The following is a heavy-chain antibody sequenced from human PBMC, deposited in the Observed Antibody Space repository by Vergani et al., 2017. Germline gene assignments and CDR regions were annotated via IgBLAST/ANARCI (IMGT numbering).Heavy chain of an antibody. CDR1: GFSFSGHG. D-gene: IGHD4-11*01. CDR3: AKDLSYSTAWPNFDS. CDR2: ISYDGDRR. Sequence: QVHLVESGGGVVQPGRSLTLSCVASGFSFSGHGMHWVRQAPGKGLEWVAMISYDGDRRDYGDFAKGRFTISRDSSKTVYMQMNSLRVEDTAMYFCAKDLSYSTAWPNFDSRGQGTLVTDSS. V-gene: IGHV3-30*18. J-gene: IGHJ4*02.